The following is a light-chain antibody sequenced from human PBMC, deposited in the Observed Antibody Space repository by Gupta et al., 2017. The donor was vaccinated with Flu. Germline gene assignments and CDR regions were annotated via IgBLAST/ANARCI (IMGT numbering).Light chain of an antibody. J-gene: IGLJ1*01. CDR1: SSNIGAGYD. CDR2: GNS. Sequence: QSVLTQPPSVSGAPGQRVTISCTGSSSNIGAGYDVHWYQQLPGTAPQPLLYGNSNRPSGVPDRFSGSKSGTSASLAITGLQAEDEADYYCQSYDSSLSAPYVFGTGTKVTVL. CDR3: QSYDSSLSAPYV. V-gene: IGLV1-40*01.